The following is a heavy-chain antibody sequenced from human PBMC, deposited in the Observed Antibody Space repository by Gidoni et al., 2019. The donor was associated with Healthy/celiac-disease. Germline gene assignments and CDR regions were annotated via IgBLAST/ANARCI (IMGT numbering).Heavy chain of an antibody. CDR3: ARDNWDYYGSGSKDY. CDR2: ISYDGSNK. Sequence: QVQLVESGGGVVQPGRSLRLSCAASGFTFSSYAMHWVRQAPGKGLEWVAVISYDGSNKYYADSVKGRFTISRDNSKNTLYLQMNSLRAEDTAVYYCARDNWDYYGSGSKDYWGQGTLVTVSS. D-gene: IGHD3-10*01. J-gene: IGHJ4*02. CDR1: GFTFSSYA. V-gene: IGHV3-30-3*01.